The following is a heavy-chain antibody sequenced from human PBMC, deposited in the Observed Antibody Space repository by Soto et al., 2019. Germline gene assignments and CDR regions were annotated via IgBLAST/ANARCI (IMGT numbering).Heavy chain of an antibody. D-gene: IGHD6-19*01. CDR3: ARVQSRDLAVADLFDY. CDR2: FYYSGST. V-gene: IGHV4-39*07. CDR1: GGSISSSSYY. J-gene: IGHJ4*02. Sequence: SETLSLTCTVSGGSISSSSYYWGWIRQSPGKGLEWIGSFYYSGSTYYSPSLKSRVTISGDTSKKQISLRLSSVTAADTAVYYCARVQSRDLAVADLFDYWGQGTLVTVS.